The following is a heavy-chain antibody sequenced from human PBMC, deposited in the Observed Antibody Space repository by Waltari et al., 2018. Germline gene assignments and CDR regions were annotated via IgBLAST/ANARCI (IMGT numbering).Heavy chain of an antibody. CDR2: IYYSGST. Sequence: QVQLQESGPGLVKPSETLSLTCAVSGYSISSSSYYWGWIRQPPGKGLEWIGSIYYSGSTYYNPSLKSRVTISVDTSKNQFSLKLSSVTAADTAVYYCARGATQFDIWGQGTMVTVSS. V-gene: IGHV4-39*07. J-gene: IGHJ3*02. D-gene: IGHD1-26*01. CDR1: GYSISSSSYY. CDR3: ARGATQFDI.